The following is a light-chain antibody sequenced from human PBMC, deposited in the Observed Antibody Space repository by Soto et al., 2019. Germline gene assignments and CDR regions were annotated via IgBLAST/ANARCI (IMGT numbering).Light chain of an antibody. Sequence: QSALTQPPSVSGAPGQRVTISCTGSSSNIGAGYDVHWYQQVPGTAPKLLIYGNINRPSGVPDRFSGSKSGTSASLAITGLQAEDEADYYCQSYDSSLSGSVFGGGTKLTVL. V-gene: IGLV1-40*01. CDR1: SSNIGAGYD. CDR2: GNI. CDR3: QSYDSSLSGSV. J-gene: IGLJ3*02.